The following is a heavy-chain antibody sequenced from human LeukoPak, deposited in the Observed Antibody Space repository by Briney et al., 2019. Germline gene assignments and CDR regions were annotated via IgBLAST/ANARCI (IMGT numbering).Heavy chain of an antibody. CDR2: IYTSGSA. CDR3: ARNGRSSSWRYYFDY. V-gene: IGHV4-4*07. Sequence: PSETLSLTCTVSGGSISSYYWSWIRQPAGKGLEWIGRIYTSGSANYNPSLKSRVTMSVDTSKNQFSLKLSSVTAADTAVYYCARNGRSSSWRYYFDYWGQGTLVTVSS. CDR1: GGSISSYY. D-gene: IGHD6-13*01. J-gene: IGHJ4*02.